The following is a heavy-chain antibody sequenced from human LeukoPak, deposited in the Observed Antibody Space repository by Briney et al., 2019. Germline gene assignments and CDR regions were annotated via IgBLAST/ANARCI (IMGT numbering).Heavy chain of an antibody. J-gene: IGHJ4*02. CDR2: IWGDASNK. Sequence: HPGKSLRLSCVGSGFIFSSNGIHWVRQAPGKGLEWVAFIWGDASNKDYADSVKGRFTISRDNSMNTVYLQMSSLRVEDTAVYYCARDGQEVAPYGYDYWGQGTLVTVSS. V-gene: IGHV3-33*01. D-gene: IGHD4-17*01. CDR3: ARDGQEVAPYGYDY. CDR1: GFIFSSNG.